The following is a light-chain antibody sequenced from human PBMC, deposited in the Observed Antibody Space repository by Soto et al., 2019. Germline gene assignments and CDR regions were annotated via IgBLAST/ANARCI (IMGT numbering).Light chain of an antibody. CDR3: QQSYSTPLT. Sequence: ETHMTRSPSSLTTSVGDRVTITCRASQSISSYLNWYQQKPGKAPKLLIYAASSLQSGVPSRFSGSGSGTDFTLTISSLQPEDFATYYCQQSYSTPLTFGGGTKVDI. J-gene: IGKJ4*01. CDR2: AAS. V-gene: IGKV1-39*01. CDR1: QSISSY.